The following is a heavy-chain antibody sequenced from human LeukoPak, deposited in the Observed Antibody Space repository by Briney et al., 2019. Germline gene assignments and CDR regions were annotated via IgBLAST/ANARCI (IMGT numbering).Heavy chain of an antibody. Sequence: SQTHSLTCAISGDSASSNSVTWNWIRQSPSRGLEWLGRTYYRSTWYNDYAVSVRGRITVNPDTSKNQFSLHLNSVTPEDTAVYYCARRLTQYDCFDPWGQGILVTVSS. D-gene: IGHD2-2*01. CDR2: TYYRSTWYN. CDR3: ARRLTQYDCFDP. V-gene: IGHV6-1*01. J-gene: IGHJ5*02. CDR1: GDSASSNSVT.